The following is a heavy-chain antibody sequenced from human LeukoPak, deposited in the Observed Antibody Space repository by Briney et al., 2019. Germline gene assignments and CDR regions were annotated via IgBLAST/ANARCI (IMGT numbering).Heavy chain of an antibody. V-gene: IGHV4-4*02. CDR1: GGSIGSSNW. Sequence: SETLSLTCAVSGGSIGSSNWWSWARQPPGKGLEWIGEIYHSGTTNYNPSLKSRVTMSVDKSKNQFSLKLSSVTAADTAIDYCATYFYGDYASYYFDFWGQGTLVTVSS. CDR2: IYHSGTT. D-gene: IGHD4-17*01. CDR3: ATYFYGDYASYYFDF. J-gene: IGHJ4*02.